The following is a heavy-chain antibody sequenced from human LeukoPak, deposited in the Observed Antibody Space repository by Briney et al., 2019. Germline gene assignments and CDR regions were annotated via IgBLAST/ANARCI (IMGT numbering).Heavy chain of an antibody. Sequence: GGSLRLSCAVSGFTFSSYWMSWVRQAPGKGLEWVANIKQDGSEKYYVDSVKGRFTISRDNAKNSLYLQMNSLRAEDTAVYYCARVEDSSGYYPFDYWGQGTLVTVSS. J-gene: IGHJ4*02. CDR3: ARVEDSSGYYPFDY. V-gene: IGHV3-7*01. CDR2: IKQDGSEK. D-gene: IGHD3-22*01. CDR1: GFTFSSYW.